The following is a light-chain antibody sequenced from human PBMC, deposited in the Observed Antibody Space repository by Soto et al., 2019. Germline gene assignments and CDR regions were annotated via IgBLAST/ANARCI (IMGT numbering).Light chain of an antibody. J-gene: IGLJ1*01. V-gene: IGLV2-14*01. Sequence: QSALTQPASVSGSPGQSIAISCTGTSSDVGGYNYVSWHQQHPGKAPKVLISVVSNRPSGVPDRFSGSKSGNTASLTISGLQAEDEADYYCCSYAASNTFVFGTGTKVTVL. CDR3: CSYAASNTFV. CDR2: VVS. CDR1: SSDVGGYNY.